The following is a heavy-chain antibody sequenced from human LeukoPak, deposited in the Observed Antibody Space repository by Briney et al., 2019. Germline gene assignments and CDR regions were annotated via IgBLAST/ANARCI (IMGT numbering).Heavy chain of an antibody. D-gene: IGHD6-13*01. CDR2: ISPSGST. CDR1: GYSISSCYY. Sequence: PSETLSLTCAVSGYSISSCYYWGWIRQPPGKGLEWIGSISPSGSTYYNPSLKSRVTISIDKSKNQFSLKLNSVTAADTAVYYCARIHLAAGSNCAYWGQGTLVIVSS. J-gene: IGHJ4*02. V-gene: IGHV4-38-2*01. CDR3: ARIHLAAGSNCAY.